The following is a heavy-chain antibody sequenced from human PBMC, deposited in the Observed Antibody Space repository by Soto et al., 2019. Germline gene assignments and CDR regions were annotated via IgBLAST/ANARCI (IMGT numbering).Heavy chain of an antibody. CDR3: ARDTAARYIDY. V-gene: IGHV3-33*01. D-gene: IGHD2-2*01. Sequence: QAQLVQSGGGGVQPGRSLTLSCAASGFTFRNYAMLWVRQVPGKGLECVAVIWYDGSKEYYADSVKGRFAISRDNSKNTLFLQMSSLRDEDTAVYYCARDTAARYIDYWGQGTQVTVSS. CDR2: IWYDGSKE. J-gene: IGHJ4*02. CDR1: GFTFRNYA.